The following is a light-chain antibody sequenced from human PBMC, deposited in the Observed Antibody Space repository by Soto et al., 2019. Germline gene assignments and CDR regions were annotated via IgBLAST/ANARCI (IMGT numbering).Light chain of an antibody. CDR2: GAS. J-gene: IGKJ1*01. CDR1: QSVDTTF. V-gene: IGKV3-20*01. Sequence: EIVLTQSXGSLSLSPGQRATLSCRASQSVDTTFFAWYQKKPGQAPRLLIYGASKRATGIPDRFSGSGSGTDFTLIISRLEPEDFAVYYCQQYMSSVTFGQGTKVEIK. CDR3: QQYMSSVT.